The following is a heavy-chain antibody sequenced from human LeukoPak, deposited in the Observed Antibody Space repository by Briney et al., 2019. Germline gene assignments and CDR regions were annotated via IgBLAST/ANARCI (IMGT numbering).Heavy chain of an antibody. CDR1: GFTFSSYW. CDR2: IKQDGSEK. V-gene: IGHV3-7*01. D-gene: IGHD6-19*01. Sequence: GGSLRLSCAASGFTFSSYWMSWVRQAPGKGLEWVANIKQDGSEKYYVDSVKGRFTISRDNAKNSLYLQMNSLRAEDTAVYYCARDSYGIAVASQNWFDPWGQGTLVTVSS. CDR3: ARDSYGIAVASQNWFDP. J-gene: IGHJ5*02.